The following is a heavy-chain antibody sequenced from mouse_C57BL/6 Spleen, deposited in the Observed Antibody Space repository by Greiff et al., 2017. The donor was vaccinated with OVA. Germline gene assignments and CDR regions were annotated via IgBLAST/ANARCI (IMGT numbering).Heavy chain of an antibody. Sequence: QVQLQHPGAELVKPGASVKMSCKASGYTFTSYWITWVKQRPGQGLEWIGGIYPGSGSTNYNEKFKSKATLTVDTSSSTAYMQLSSLTSEDSAVYYCASQLVKAWFAYWGQGTLVTVSA. CDR1: GYTFTSYW. D-gene: IGHD4-1*02. J-gene: IGHJ3*01. CDR2: IYPGSGST. V-gene: IGHV1-55*01. CDR3: ASQLVKAWFAY.